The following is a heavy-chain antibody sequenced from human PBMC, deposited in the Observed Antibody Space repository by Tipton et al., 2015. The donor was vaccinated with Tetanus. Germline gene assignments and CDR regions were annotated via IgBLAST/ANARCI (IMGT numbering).Heavy chain of an antibody. J-gene: IGHJ4*02. CDR1: NGSISSGGYY. CDR3: VRGRGLGAYSYGFEY. V-gene: IGHV4-31*03. CDR2: LYRTGVT. Sequence: TPSLTCSVSNGSISSGGYYWSWIRQYPGKGLEWIGLLYRTGVTYYNPSLQSRVAISVDTSKNQFSLEVASVTAADTAVYYCVRGRGLGAYSYGFEYWGQGVLVTVSS. D-gene: IGHD5-12*01.